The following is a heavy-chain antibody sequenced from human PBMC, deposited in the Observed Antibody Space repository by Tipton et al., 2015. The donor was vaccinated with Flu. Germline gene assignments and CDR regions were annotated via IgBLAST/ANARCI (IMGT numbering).Heavy chain of an antibody. CDR3: VRHGTRSVWYGPDF. D-gene: IGHD6-19*01. Sequence: QLVQSGAEVKKPGESLTISCKGSGYSFTTYWIAWVRQMPGKGLEWMGTIYSGDSDTSYSPSFEGQVTISADKSISTAFLQWSSLQAADTAMYYCVRHGTRSVWYGPDFWGRGTQVTVSS. CDR1: GYSFTTYW. J-gene: IGHJ4*02. CDR2: IYSGDSDT. V-gene: IGHV5-51*01.